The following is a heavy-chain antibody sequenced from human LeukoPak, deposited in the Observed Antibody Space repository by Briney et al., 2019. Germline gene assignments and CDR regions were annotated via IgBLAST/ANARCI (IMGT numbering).Heavy chain of an antibody. D-gene: IGHD5-12*01. CDR3: ATALGLVPTTNWFDP. CDR1: GGSVSSPNYY. CDR2: IYYSGST. V-gene: IGHV4-61*01. J-gene: IGHJ5*02. Sequence: PSETLSLTCTVSGGSVSSPNYYWSWIRQPPGKGLEWIGYIYYSGSTNYNPSLKSRVTISIDTSKNQFSLKLNSVTAADTAVYYCATALGLVPTTNWFDPWGQGTLVTVSS.